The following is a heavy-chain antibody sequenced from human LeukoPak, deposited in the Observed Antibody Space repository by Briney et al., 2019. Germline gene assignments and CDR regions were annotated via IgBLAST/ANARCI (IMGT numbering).Heavy chain of an antibody. CDR2: IYYSGST. J-gene: IGHJ3*02. CDR3: ASNTARGVGAFDI. Sequence: PSQTLSLTCTVSGGSISSGGYYWSWIRQHPGKGLEWIGYIYYSGSTYYNPSLKSRVTISVDTSKNQFSLKLSSVTAADTAVYYCASNTARGVGAFDIWGQGTMVTVSS. CDR1: GGSISSGGYY. V-gene: IGHV4-31*03. D-gene: IGHD2-21*02.